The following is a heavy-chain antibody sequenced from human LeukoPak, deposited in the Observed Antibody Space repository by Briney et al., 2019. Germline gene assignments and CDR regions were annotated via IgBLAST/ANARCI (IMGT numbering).Heavy chain of an antibody. D-gene: IGHD2-15*01. Sequence: SETLSLTCTVSGGSISSYYWSWIRQPPGKGLEWIGYIYYSGSTNYNPSLKSRVTMSVDTSKNQFSLKLSSVTAADTAVYYCASSLVGKGDYWGQGTLVTVSS. V-gene: IGHV4-59*12. CDR3: ASSLVGKGDY. CDR1: GGSISSYY. CDR2: IYYSGST. J-gene: IGHJ4*02.